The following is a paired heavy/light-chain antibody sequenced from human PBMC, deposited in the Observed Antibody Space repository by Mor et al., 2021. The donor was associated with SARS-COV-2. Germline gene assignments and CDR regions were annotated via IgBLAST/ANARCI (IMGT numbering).Light chain of an antibody. CDR2: EVI. V-gene: IGLV2-23*02. J-gene: IGLJ3*02. Sequence: QSALTQPASVSGSPGQSITISCTGTSSDVGSYNLVSWYQHHPGKAPKLMIYEVIKRPSGVSNRFSGSKSGNTASLTISGLQAEDEADYYCCSYAGSSTWVFGGGTKLTVL. CDR3: CSYAGSSTWV. CDR1: SSDVGSYNL.
Heavy chain of an antibody. Sequence: QVQLVESGGGVVQPGRSLRLSCAASGFTFSNHPMHWVRLAPGKGLEWLAVISFDGNEKYYTASMRGRFTISRDNSKNTLYLQMSSLGTEDTGVYYCARDRDWDTVTTGLGIDYWGQGTLVTVSS. CDR1: GFTFSNHP. J-gene: IGHJ4*02. CDR3: ARDRDWDTVTTGLGIDY. D-gene: IGHD1-1*01. V-gene: IGHV3-30-3*01. CDR2: ISFDGNEK.